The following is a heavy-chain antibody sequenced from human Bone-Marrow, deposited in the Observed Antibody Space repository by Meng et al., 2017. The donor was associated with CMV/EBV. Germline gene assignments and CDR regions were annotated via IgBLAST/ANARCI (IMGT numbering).Heavy chain of an antibody. V-gene: IGHV1-18*01. CDR1: GYTFTSYG. J-gene: IGHJ4*02. D-gene: IGHD2-8*01. Sequence: ASVKVSCKASGYTFTSYGISWVRQAPGQGLEWMGWISAYNGNTNYAQKLQGRVTITADKSTSTAYMELSSLRSEDTAVYYCARDPHPWDIVLMVYARFDYWGQGTLVTVSS. CDR3: ARDPHPWDIVLMVYARFDY. CDR2: ISAYNGNT.